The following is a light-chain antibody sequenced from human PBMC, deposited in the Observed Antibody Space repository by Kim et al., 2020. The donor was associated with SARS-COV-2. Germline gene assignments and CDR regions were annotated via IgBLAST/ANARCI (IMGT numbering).Light chain of an antibody. CDR2: DAS. V-gene: IGKV1-5*01. J-gene: IGKJ4*01. CDR1: QSISSW. Sequence: LSASVGDRVTITCRASQSISSWLAWYQQKPGKAPKLLIYDASSLESGVPSRFSGSGSGTEFTLTISSLQPDDFATYYCQQYNSYSLTFGGGTKVDIK. CDR3: QQYNSYSLT.